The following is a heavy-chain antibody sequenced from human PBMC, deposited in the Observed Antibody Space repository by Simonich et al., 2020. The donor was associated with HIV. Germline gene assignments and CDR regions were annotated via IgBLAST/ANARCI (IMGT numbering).Heavy chain of an antibody. CDR2: LNDSGST. CDR3: ARRRVTNGYFDY. Sequence: QVQLQQWGAGLLKPSETLSLTCAVYGGSFSGYYWNWIRQPPGKGLEWIGELNDSGSTNYNTSLKSRVTISVDTSKNQFSLKLSSVTAADTAVYYCARRRVTNGYFDYWGQGTLVTVSA. J-gene: IGHJ4*02. CDR1: GGSFSGYY. V-gene: IGHV4-34*01. D-gene: IGHD2-21*02.